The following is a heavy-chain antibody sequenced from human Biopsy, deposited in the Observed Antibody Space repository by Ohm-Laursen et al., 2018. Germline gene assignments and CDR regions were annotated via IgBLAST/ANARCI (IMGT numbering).Heavy chain of an antibody. Sequence: SVTVSCTAPGGTFSNYGANWVRQAPGPGLEWLGGNIPILGTGNYAQKFQDRVTVAADTSTSTATRELRSLRSDDTAVYYCATKLTGYFHHWGQGTLVNVSS. CDR1: GGTFSNYG. D-gene: IGHD3-9*01. V-gene: IGHV1-69*06. CDR3: ATKLTGYFHH. CDR2: NIPILGTG. J-gene: IGHJ1*01.